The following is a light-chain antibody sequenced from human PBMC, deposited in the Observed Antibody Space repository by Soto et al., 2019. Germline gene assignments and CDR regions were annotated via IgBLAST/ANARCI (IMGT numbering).Light chain of an antibody. CDR3: QQYNNWPLT. CDR1: QSVSVN. V-gene: IGKV3-15*01. J-gene: IGKJ4*01. Sequence: EIVMTQSPATLSVSPGERATLSCRASQSVSVNLAWYQQKPGQAPRPLIYGASTRATGIPARFSGSGSGTELTLTISTLQSEDFAVYYCQQYNNWPLTFGGGTKVDIK. CDR2: GAS.